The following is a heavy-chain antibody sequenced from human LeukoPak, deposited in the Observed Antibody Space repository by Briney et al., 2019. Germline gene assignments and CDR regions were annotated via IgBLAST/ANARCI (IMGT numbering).Heavy chain of an antibody. D-gene: IGHD3-10*01. CDR3: ARLLWFAY. Sequence: SETLSLTCAVYGGSFSGYYWSWIRQPPGKGLEWIGEINHSGSTNYNPSLKSRVTISVDTSKNQFSLKLSSVTAADTAVYYCARLLWFAYWGQGTLVTVSS. CDR1: GGSFSGYY. V-gene: IGHV4-34*01. CDR2: INHSGST. J-gene: IGHJ4*02.